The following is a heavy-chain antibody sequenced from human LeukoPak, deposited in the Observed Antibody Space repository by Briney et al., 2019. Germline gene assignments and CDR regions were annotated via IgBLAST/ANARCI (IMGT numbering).Heavy chain of an antibody. J-gene: IGHJ6*03. V-gene: IGHV3-21*01. CDR3: ATESPITMNILGYYYYYMDV. Sequence: GGSLRLSCAASGFTFSSYSTNWVRQAPGKGLEWVSSISSSSSYIYYADSVKGRFTISRDNAKNSLYLQMNSLRAEDTAVYYCATESPITMNILGYYYYYMDVWGKGTTVTVSS. CDR1: GFTFSSYS. D-gene: IGHD3-22*01. CDR2: ISSSSSYI.